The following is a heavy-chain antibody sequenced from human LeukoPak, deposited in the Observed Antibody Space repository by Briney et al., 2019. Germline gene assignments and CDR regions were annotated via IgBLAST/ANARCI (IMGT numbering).Heavy chain of an antibody. CDR3: AKLSGYSYGYVSDY. V-gene: IGHV3-23*01. D-gene: IGHD5-18*01. Sequence: GGSLRLSCAASGFTFNSYAMIWVRQAPGKGLEWVSAISGSGGSTYYADSVKGRFTISRDDSKDTLYLQMNSLRADDTAVYYCAKLSGYSYGYVSDYWGQGALVTVS. J-gene: IGHJ4*02. CDR1: GFTFNSYA. CDR2: ISGSGGST.